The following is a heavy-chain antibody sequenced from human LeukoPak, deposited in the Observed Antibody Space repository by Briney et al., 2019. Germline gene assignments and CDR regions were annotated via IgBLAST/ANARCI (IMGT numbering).Heavy chain of an antibody. D-gene: IGHD1-26*01. J-gene: IGHJ4*02. Sequence: ASVKVSCKASGYTFTSYYMHWVRQAPGQGLEWMGIINPSGGSTSYAQKFQGRVTITRDTSASTAYMELSSLRSEDTAVYYCARVRRGSYYFDYWGQGTLVTVSS. CDR2: INPSGGST. V-gene: IGHV1-46*01. CDR1: GYTFTSYY. CDR3: ARVRRGSYYFDY.